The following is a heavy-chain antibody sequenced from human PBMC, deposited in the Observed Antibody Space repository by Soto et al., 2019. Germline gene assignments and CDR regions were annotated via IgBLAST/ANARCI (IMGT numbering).Heavy chain of an antibody. V-gene: IGHV3-11*06. D-gene: IGHD2-21*01. Sequence: QIQLVESGGGLVKPGGSLRLSCEVSGFTFSDFYMSWIRQAPGKGLEWLSYIRPNSNYRQYAESVKGRHTISRDNAKNSLSLQMNSLRVEYTAVYYCARGGGGGQFDSWGQGTLVTVSS. CDR1: GFTFSDFY. CDR3: ARGGGGGQFDS. J-gene: IGHJ4*02. CDR2: IRPNSNYR.